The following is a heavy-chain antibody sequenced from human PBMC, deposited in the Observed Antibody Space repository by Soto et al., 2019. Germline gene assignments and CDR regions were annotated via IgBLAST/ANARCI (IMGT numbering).Heavy chain of an antibody. CDR2: FSAYNGNT. CDR1: GYTFPSYG. V-gene: IGHV1-18*01. J-gene: IGHJ4*02. Sequence: QVQLVQSGAEVKKPGAPVKVSCKASGYTFPSYGISWVRQAPGQGLEWMGWFSAYNGNTNSAQKLKGRVTMTTDTSTSTAYMELRSLRCDDTAVYYCARDPGFRPDYWGQGTLVTGSS. CDR3: ARDPGFRPDY. D-gene: IGHD3-9*01.